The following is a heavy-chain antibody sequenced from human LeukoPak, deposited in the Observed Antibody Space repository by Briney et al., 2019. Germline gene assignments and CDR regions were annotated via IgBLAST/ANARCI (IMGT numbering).Heavy chain of an antibody. Sequence: ASVKVSCKASGGTFSSYAISWVRQAPGQGLEWMGGIIPIFGTANYAQKFQGRVTITADESTSTAYMVLSSLRSEDTAVYYCARARWELPIPYNWFDPWGQGTLVTVSS. CDR3: ARARWELPIPYNWFDP. CDR2: IIPIFGTA. V-gene: IGHV1-69*01. J-gene: IGHJ5*02. D-gene: IGHD1-26*01. CDR1: GGTFSSYA.